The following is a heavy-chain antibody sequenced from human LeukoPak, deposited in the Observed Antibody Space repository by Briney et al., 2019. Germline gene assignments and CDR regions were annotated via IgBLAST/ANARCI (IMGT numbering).Heavy chain of an antibody. D-gene: IGHD1-20*01. CDR2: IYPGDSDT. CDR3: ATSSITGTYGHPDNWFDP. J-gene: IGHJ5*02. CDR1: GYSFTSYW. Sequence: GESLKISCKGSGYSFTSYWIGWVRQMPGKGLEWMGIIYPGDSDTRYSPSFQGQVTISADKSISTAYLQWSSLKASDTAMYYCATSSITGTYGHPDNWFDPWGQGTLVTVSS. V-gene: IGHV5-51*01.